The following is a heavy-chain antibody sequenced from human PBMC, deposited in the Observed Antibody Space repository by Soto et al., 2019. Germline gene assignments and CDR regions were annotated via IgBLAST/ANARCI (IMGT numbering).Heavy chain of an antibody. V-gene: IGHV4-39*01. Sequence: QLQLQESGPGLVKPSETLSLTCTVSGGSISSSSYYWGWIRQPPGKGLEWIGSIYYSGSTYYNPSLMSRVTISVDTSKSQFSLKLSSVTAADTAVYYCARLYCSGGSCPPAFDIWGQGTMVTVSS. D-gene: IGHD2-15*01. CDR2: IYYSGST. J-gene: IGHJ3*02. CDR1: GGSISSSSYY. CDR3: ARLYCSGGSCPPAFDI.